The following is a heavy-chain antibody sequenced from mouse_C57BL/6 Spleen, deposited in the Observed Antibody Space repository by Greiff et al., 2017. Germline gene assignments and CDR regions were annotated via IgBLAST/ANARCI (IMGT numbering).Heavy chain of an antibody. D-gene: IGHD2-13*01. V-gene: IGHV1-82*01. J-gene: IGHJ2*01. Sequence: QVQLQQSGPELVKPGASVKISCKASGYAFSSSWMNWVKQRPGKGLEWIGRIYPGDGDTNYNGKFKGKATLTADKSSSTAYMQLSSLTSEDSAVYFCARSGDYSFDYWCQGTTLTVSS. CDR3: ARSGDYSFDY. CDR2: IYPGDGDT. CDR1: GYAFSSSW.